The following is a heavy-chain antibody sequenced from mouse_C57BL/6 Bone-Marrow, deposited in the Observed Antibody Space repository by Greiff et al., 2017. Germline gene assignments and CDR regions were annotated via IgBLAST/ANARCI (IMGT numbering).Heavy chain of an antibody. V-gene: IGHV1-80*01. J-gene: IGHJ3*01. D-gene: IGHD1-1*01. CDR2: IYPGDGDT. CDR3: ARGYYGSSSY. Sequence: VQLKESGAELVKPGASVKISCKASGYAFSSYWMNWVKQRPGKGLEWIGQIYPGDGDTNYNGKFKGKATLTADKSSSTAYMQLSSLTSEDSAVYFCARGYYGSSSYWGQGTLVTVSA. CDR1: GYAFSSYW.